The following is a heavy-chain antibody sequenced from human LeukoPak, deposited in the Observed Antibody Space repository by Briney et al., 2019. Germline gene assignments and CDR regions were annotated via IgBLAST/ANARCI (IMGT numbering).Heavy chain of an antibody. J-gene: IGHJ4*02. CDR3: AKDPYGTRYFDY. CDR1: GFTFSSHA. CDR2: LSGSGYNT. D-gene: IGHD2-2*01. V-gene: IGHV3-23*01. Sequence: GGSLRLSCAASGFTFSSHALSWVRQAPGKGLEWVSSLSGSGYNTYYADSVKGRFTISRDDSKNTVYLQMNSLRAEDTAVYYCAKDPYGTRYFDYWGQGTLITVSS.